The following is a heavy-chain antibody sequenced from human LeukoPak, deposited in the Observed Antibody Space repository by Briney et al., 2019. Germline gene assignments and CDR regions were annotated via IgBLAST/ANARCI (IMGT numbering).Heavy chain of an antibody. Sequence: GGSLRLLCAASVFTVSSNYMIWVRQAPGKGLVWVSVIYSGGSTYYADSVKGRFTISRHNSKNTLYLQMNSLRAEDTAVYYCARGLGYSSGWYEDWGQGTLVTVSS. V-gene: IGHV3-53*04. CDR2: IYSGGST. CDR1: VFTVSSNY. D-gene: IGHD6-19*01. J-gene: IGHJ4*02. CDR3: ARGLGYSSGWYED.